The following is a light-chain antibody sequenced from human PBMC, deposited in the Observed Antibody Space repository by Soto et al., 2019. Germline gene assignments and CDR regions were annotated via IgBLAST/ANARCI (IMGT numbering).Light chain of an antibody. CDR3: QQSYRAPYT. CDR2: AAS. J-gene: IGKJ2*01. CDR1: QSISNF. Sequence: QLNQSPSSLYTSVGDSVTITCRASQSISNFLNWYQHKPGKAPDLLIYAASTLFSGVPSRFRGSGSGTDFTLTITSLQPEDFATYYCQQSYRAPYTFGQGTKVDIK. V-gene: IGKV1-39*01.